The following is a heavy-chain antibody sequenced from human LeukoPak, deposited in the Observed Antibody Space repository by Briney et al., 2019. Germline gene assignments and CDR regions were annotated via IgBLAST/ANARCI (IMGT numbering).Heavy chain of an antibody. CDR1: GGSISSYY. J-gene: IGHJ4*02. Sequence: SETLSLTCTVSGGSISSYYWSWIRQPPGKGLEWIGNIYYRGGTNYNPSLKSRLTISVDTSKNQYSLKLSSVTAADTAVYYCATSKLQLFPFDYWGQGTLVTVSS. CDR3: ATSKLQLFPFDY. CDR2: IYYRGGT. V-gene: IGHV4-59*08. D-gene: IGHD3-10*01.